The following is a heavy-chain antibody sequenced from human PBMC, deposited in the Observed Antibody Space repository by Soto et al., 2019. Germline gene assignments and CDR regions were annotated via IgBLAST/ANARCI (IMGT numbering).Heavy chain of an antibody. J-gene: IGHJ5*02. Sequence: QVQLVQSGAEVKKPGASVKVSCKASGYTFTTYYMHWVRQAPGQGLEWMGIINPSGGRTTYAQNCQGRVTMTRDTSTSTVYMELRSLRYEDTAVYYCARDGCITATCAGGGNWFDPWGQGTPVTVSS. CDR1: GYTFTTYY. CDR3: ARDGCITATCAGGGNWFDP. D-gene: IGHD3-10*01. CDR2: INPSGGRT. V-gene: IGHV1-46*01.